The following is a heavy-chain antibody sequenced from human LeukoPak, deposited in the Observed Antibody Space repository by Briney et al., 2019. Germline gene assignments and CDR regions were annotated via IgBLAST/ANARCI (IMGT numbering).Heavy chain of an antibody. J-gene: IGHJ4*02. CDR2: VNHIGRT. V-gene: IGHV4-34*01. D-gene: IGHD1-1*01. CDR1: GESFSGYY. Sequence: SETLSLTCAVYGESFSGYYWSWIRQPPGKGLEWIGEVNHIGRTNYNPSLKSRVTISVDTSKNQFSLKLSSVTAADTAVYYCASWGGTTSRYYFDYWGQGTLVTVS. CDR3: ASWGGTTSRYYFDY.